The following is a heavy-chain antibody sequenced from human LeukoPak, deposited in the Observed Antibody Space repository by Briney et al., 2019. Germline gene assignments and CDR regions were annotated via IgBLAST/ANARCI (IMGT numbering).Heavy chain of an antibody. CDR1: GGSLSRYY. V-gene: IGHV4-59*01. J-gene: IGHJ4*02. D-gene: IGHD7-27*01. CDR3: ARGSYGDPIDN. CDR2: VYTSVST. Sequence: SETLSLTCTVSGGSLSRYYRFWIRQSPGKGPEWIGYVYTSVSTNYNPSLKSRVTISIDTSENQFSLKLTSMTAADTAVYYCARGSYGDPIDNWGQGIRVTVPS.